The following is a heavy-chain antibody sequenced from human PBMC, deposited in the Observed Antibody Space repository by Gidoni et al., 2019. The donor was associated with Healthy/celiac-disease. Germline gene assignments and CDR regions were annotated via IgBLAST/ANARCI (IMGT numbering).Heavy chain of an antibody. CDR2: ISGSGGST. CDR1: GFTVSSYA. CDR3: AKARIVGATSGAIGY. Sequence: EVQLLESGGGLVQPGGSLRLSCAASGFTVSSYAMSWVRQAPGKGLEWVSAISGSGGSTYYADSVKGRFTISRDNSKNPLYLQMNSLRAEDTAVYYCAKARIVGATSGAIGYWGQGTLVTVSS. V-gene: IGHV3-23*01. D-gene: IGHD1-26*01. J-gene: IGHJ4*02.